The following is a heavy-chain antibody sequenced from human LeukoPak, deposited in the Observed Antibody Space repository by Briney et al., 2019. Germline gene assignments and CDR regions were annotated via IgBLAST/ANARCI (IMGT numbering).Heavy chain of an antibody. CDR1: GYTFTSYY. Sequence: APVKVSCKASGYTFTSYYMQWVRQAPGQGLEWMGIINPSGGSTSYAQKFQGRVTMTRDTSTSTVYMELSSLRSEDTAVYYCARDPTQGFGDLDYWGQGTLVTVSS. D-gene: IGHD3-10*01. CDR3: ARDPTQGFGDLDY. V-gene: IGHV1-46*01. CDR2: INPSGGST. J-gene: IGHJ4*02.